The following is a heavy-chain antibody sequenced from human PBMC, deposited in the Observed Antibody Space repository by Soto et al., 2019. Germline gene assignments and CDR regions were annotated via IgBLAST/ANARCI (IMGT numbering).Heavy chain of an antibody. V-gene: IGHV3-30-3*01. CDR3: ARDPYYYDSSGIDGMDV. Sequence: PGGSLRLSCAASGFTFSIHAMHWVRQAPGKGLKWVAVISYDGSNKYYADSVKGRFSISRDNSKNTLYLQMNSLRAEDTAVYYSARDPYYYDSSGIDGMDVWGQGTTVTVSS. J-gene: IGHJ6*02. CDR1: GFTFSIHA. D-gene: IGHD3-22*01. CDR2: ISYDGSNK.